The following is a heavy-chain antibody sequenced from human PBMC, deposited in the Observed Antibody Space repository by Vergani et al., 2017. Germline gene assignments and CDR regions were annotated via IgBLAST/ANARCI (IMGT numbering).Heavy chain of an antibody. D-gene: IGHD2-15*01. CDR2: ISYDGSNK. CDR1: GFTFSSYG. Sequence: VQLVESGGGLVKPGGSLRLSCAASGFTFSSYGMHWVRQAPGKGLEWVAVISYDGSNKYYADSVKGRFTISRDNSKNTLYLQMNSLRAEDTAVYYCAKDREMVVAATWGDYWGQGTLVTVSS. V-gene: IGHV3-30*18. J-gene: IGHJ4*02. CDR3: AKDREMVVAATWGDY.